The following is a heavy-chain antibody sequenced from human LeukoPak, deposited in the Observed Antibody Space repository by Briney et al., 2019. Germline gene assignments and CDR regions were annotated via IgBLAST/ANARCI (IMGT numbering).Heavy chain of an antibody. CDR1: SGSISSYY. J-gene: IGHJ3*02. CDR3: ARGPYSYDSSGAFDI. CDR2: IYYSGRT. V-gene: IGHV4-59*08. D-gene: IGHD3-22*01. Sequence: SETLSLTCSVSSGSISSYYWSCVRQPPGKGLEWLGYIYYSGRTSYNPSLKSRVTISVDTSKNHFSLKLSSVPAADTGGYFCARGPYSYDSSGAFDIWGQGTMVSVSS.